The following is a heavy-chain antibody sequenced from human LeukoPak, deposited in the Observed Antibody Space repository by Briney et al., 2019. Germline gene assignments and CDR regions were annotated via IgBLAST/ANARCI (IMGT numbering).Heavy chain of an antibody. V-gene: IGHV2-5*02. CDR2: IYWDDDK. D-gene: IGHD6-19*01. CDR3: AHRPIAVAVRAFDY. CDR1: GFSLSTSGVG. Sequence: SGPTLVKPTQTLTLTCTFSGFSLSTSGVGVGWIRQPPGKALEWLALIYWDDDKRYSPSLKSRLTITKDTSKNQVVLTTTNMDPVDTATYYCAHRPIAVAVRAFDYWGQGTLVTVSS. J-gene: IGHJ4*02.